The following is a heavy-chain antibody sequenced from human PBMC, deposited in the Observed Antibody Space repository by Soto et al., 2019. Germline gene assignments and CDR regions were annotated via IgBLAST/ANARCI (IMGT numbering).Heavy chain of an antibody. D-gene: IGHD6-13*01. Sequence: GGSLRLSCAASGFTFRSFTMNWVRQAPGKGLEWVSTISSNSAYIYYTDALRGRFTISRDNAKNSLHLQMNSLRAEDTAVYYCTRDASRDSSARSWFDPWGPGTLVPVP. CDR1: GFTFRSFT. CDR2: ISSNSAYI. V-gene: IGHV3-21*01. J-gene: IGHJ5*02. CDR3: TRDASRDSSARSWFDP.